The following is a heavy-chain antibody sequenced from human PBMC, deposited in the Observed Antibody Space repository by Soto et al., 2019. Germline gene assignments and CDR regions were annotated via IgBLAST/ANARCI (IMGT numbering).Heavy chain of an antibody. V-gene: IGHV4-59*01. CDR3: ARFGSEETVSRPFDY. Sequence: PSETLSLTCTVSGGSISTYYWNWIRQPPGKGLEWIGYIYYSGTTSYNPSLKSRVTISVDTPNNQFSLKLSSVTAADTAIYYCARFGSEETVSRPFDYWGQGTLVTVSS. CDR1: GGSISTYY. D-gene: IGHD2-15*01. CDR2: IYYSGTT. J-gene: IGHJ4*02.